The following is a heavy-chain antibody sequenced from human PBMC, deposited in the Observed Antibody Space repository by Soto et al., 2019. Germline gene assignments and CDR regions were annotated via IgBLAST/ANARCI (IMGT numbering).Heavy chain of an antibody. CDR3: AHIPNYYQYDWFDP. Sequence: QITLKESGPTLVKPTQPLTLTCTFSGFSLTTRGVGVGSIRQPPVKALECLALIYWDDDKRYSPSLQSRLSITNDTSKNHVVLTMTNVDTVDTATYYCAHIPNYYQYDWFDPWGQGTLVSVSS. CDR1: GFSLTTRGVG. CDR2: IYWDDDK. D-gene: IGHD3-16*01. V-gene: IGHV2-5*02. J-gene: IGHJ5*02.